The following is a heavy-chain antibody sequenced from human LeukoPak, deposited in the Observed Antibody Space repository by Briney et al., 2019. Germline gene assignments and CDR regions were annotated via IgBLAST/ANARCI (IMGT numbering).Heavy chain of an antibody. CDR3: AREAGVGGYFDN. CDR2: ISGSSSYI. V-gene: IGHV3-21*01. D-gene: IGHD3-16*01. Sequence: KTGGSLRLSCAASGFTFSSYSMNWVRQAPGKGLEWVSSISGSSSYIYYADPVKGRFTISRDNAKNSLYLQMNSLRAEDTAVYYCAREAGVGGYFDNWGQGTLVTVSS. CDR1: GFTFSSYS. J-gene: IGHJ4*02.